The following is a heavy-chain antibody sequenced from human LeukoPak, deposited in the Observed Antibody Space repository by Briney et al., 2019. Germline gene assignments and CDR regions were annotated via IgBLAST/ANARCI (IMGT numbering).Heavy chain of an antibody. Sequence: ASVKVSCKASGYTFTGYYMHWVRQAPGQGLEWMGWINPNSGGTNYAQKFQGRVTMTRDTSISTAYMELSRLRFDDTAVYYCATDTIFGVVSNDYWGQGTLVTVSS. CDR2: INPNSGGT. CDR3: ATDTIFGVVSNDY. CDR1: GYTFTGYY. D-gene: IGHD3-3*01. V-gene: IGHV1-2*02. J-gene: IGHJ4*02.